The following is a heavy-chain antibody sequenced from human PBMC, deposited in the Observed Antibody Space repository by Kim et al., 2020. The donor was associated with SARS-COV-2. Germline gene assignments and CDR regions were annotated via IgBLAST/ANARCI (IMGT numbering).Heavy chain of an antibody. CDR1: GGSISSSYW. CDR2: IYHGGST. D-gene: IGHD1-26*01. Sequence: SETLSLTCAVSGGSISSSYWLTWVRQPPGKGLEWIGEIYHGGSTNYNSSLKSRVTISVDKSKNQFSLRLSSVTAADTAVYYCARRSPSIVGAQLDYWGQGTLVTVSS. CDR3: ARRSPSIVGAQLDY. J-gene: IGHJ4*02. V-gene: IGHV4-4*02.